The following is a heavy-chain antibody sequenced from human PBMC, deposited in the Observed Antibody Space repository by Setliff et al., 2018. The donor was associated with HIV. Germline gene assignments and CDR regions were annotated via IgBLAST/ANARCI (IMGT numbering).Heavy chain of an antibody. CDR3: AKLSPGYSYSPTYFDH. CDR1: GFTFSNFW. Sequence: GGSLRLSCAASGFTFSNFWMSWVRQAPGKGLEWVANIKQDGSEKYYVGSVKGRFTISRDNANNSLYLQMNSLRAEDTALYFCAKLSPGYSYSPTYFDHWGHGTLVTVSS. D-gene: IGHD5-18*01. CDR2: IKQDGSEK. V-gene: IGHV3-7*01. J-gene: IGHJ4*01.